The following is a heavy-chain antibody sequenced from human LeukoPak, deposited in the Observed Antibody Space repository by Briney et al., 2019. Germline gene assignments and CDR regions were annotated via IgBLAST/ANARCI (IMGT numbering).Heavy chain of an antibody. CDR2: INPHSGGT. J-gene: IGHJ4*02. CDR1: GYRFTDYY. Sequence: GASVKVSCKASGYRFTDYYLHWVRQAPGQGLEWMRWINPHSGGTNYPQKFQGRVTMTRDTSISTAYTELSRLTSDDTAVYYCARGFGELGFWGQGTLVTVSS. CDR3: ARGFGELGF. D-gene: IGHD3-10*01. V-gene: IGHV1-2*02.